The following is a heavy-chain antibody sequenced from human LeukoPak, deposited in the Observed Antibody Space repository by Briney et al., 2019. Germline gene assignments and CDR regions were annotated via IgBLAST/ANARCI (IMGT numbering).Heavy chain of an antibody. V-gene: IGHV4-30-2*01. CDR2: IYHSGST. J-gene: IGHJ3*01. Sequence: SQTLSLTCAVSGGSISSGGYSWSWIRQPPGKGLEWIGYIYHSGSTYYNPSLKSRVTISVDRSKNQFSLKLSSVTAADTAVYYCARDSGALDAFDLWGQGTMVTVSS. D-gene: IGHD3-10*01. CDR3: ARDSGALDAFDL. CDR1: GGSISSGGYS.